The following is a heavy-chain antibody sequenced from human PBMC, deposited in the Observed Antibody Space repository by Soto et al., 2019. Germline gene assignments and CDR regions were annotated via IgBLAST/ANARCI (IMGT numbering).Heavy chain of an antibody. D-gene: IGHD3-16*01. CDR2: IYPGDSDT. CDR3: ARHGDTTSFGGGEPFDI. V-gene: IGHV5-51*01. J-gene: IGHJ3*02. Sequence: PGESLKISCKGSGYSFTSYWIGWVRQMPGKGLEWMGIIYPGDSDTRYSPSFQGQVTISADRSISTVYLQWSTVKASDTAMYYCARHGDTTSFGGGEPFDIWGLGTMVTVSS. CDR1: GYSFTSYW.